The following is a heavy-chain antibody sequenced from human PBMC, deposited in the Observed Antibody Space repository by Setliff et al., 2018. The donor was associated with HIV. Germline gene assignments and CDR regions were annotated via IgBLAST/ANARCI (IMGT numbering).Heavy chain of an antibody. CDR1: GFTFSSYT. CDR2: ISSSGTYI. D-gene: IGHD3-3*01. V-gene: IGHV3-21*01. Sequence: GGSLRLSCAASGFTFSSYTMNWVRQAPGKGLKWVSSISSSGTYIYYADSVKGRFTISRDNSKNTLYLQMDSLRPEDTAVYYCARARGITIFGVVTWYFFDYWGQGTLVTVSS. J-gene: IGHJ4*02. CDR3: ARARGITIFGVVTWYFFDY.